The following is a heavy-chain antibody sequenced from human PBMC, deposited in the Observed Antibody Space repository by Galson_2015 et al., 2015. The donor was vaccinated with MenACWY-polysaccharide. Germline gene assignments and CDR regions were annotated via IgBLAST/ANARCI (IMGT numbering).Heavy chain of an antibody. CDR1: GIRFSGSG. V-gene: IGHV3-33*01. D-gene: IGHD6-13*01. CDR2: IQYDGTNK. J-gene: IGHJ3*02. CDR3: AREGSRIVFHAFDT. Sequence: SLRLSCAASGIRFSGSGMHWARQAPGKGLEWVAVIQYDGTNKVYADSVKGRFTISRDNSKNTLYLEMSSLRAEDTAVYYCAREGSRIVFHAFDTWGQGTMVTVSS.